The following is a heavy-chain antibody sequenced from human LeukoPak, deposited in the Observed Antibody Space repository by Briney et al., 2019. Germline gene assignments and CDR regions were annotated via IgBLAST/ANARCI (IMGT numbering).Heavy chain of an antibody. CDR2: NFYSGST. J-gene: IGHJ4*02. Sequence: PSETLSLTCTVSGGSIGVTNYYWGWFRQPPGKGLEWIGSNFYSGSTFYNPSFQSRSTISVDTSENQFSLKLGSVTAADTAVYYCSRQFLDWLAHDIWGRGSLVTVSS. CDR1: GGSIGVTNYY. V-gene: IGHV4-39*01. D-gene: IGHD3/OR15-3a*01. CDR3: SRQFLDWLAHDI.